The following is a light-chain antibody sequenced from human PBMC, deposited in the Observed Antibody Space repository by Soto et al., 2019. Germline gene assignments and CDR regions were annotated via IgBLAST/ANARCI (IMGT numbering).Light chain of an antibody. J-gene: IGKJ4*01. V-gene: IGKV3-11*01. CDR1: QSLSRS. CDR3: QQRSNWPLT. CDR2: DAS. Sequence: EIVLTQSPATLSLSPGERATLSCRASQSLSRSLAWYQRRPGQAPRLLIYDASNRATGIPARFSGSGSGTDFTLTISSLEPEDFAVYYCQQRSNWPLTFGGGTKVEIK.